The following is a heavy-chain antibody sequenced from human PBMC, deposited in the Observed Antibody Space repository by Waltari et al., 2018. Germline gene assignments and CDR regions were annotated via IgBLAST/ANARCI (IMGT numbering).Heavy chain of an antibody. V-gene: IGHV6-1*01. CDR2: TYYRSKWYK. Sequence: QVQLQQSGPGLVKPSPTRSLTCALSGASVSSTSHAWNRIRQSPSRGLEWLGRTYYRSKWYKDYAVSVKSRITINPDTSKNQFSLQLNSVTPEDTAVYYCARTEPGGLFNSWGQGTLVTVSS. CDR3: ARTEPGGLFNS. D-gene: IGHD3-16*01. J-gene: IGHJ4*02. CDR1: GASVSSTSHA.